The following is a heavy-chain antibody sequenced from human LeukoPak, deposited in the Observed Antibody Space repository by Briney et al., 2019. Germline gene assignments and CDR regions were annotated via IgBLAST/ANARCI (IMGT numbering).Heavy chain of an antibody. CDR1: GGSISSYY. V-gene: IGHV4-59*08. D-gene: IGHD4-17*01. J-gene: IGHJ1*01. Sequence: SETLSLTCTVSGGSISSYYWSWIRQPPGKGLEWIGYIYYSGSTNYNPSLKSRVTISVDTSKNQSSLKLSSVTAADTAVYYCARHSPTRLLRLWYFQHWGQGTLVTVSS. CDR2: IYYSGST. CDR3: ARHSPTRLLRLWYFQH.